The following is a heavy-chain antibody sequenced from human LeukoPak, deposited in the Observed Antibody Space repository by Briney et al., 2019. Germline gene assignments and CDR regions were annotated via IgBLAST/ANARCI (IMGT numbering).Heavy chain of an antibody. D-gene: IGHD5-12*01. Sequence: ASVKVSCKASGYTFTSYDINWVRQATGQGLEWMGWMNPNSGNTGYAQKFQGRVTITTDESTSTAYMELSSLRSEDAAVYYCARGAGYLATAFDIWGQGTMVTVSS. V-gene: IGHV1-8*01. CDR2: MNPNSGNT. CDR1: GYTFTSYD. CDR3: ARGAGYLATAFDI. J-gene: IGHJ3*02.